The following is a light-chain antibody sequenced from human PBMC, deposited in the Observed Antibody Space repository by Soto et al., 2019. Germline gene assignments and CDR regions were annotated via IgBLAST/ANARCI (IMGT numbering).Light chain of an antibody. CDR2: GAS. CDR3: QHYGSSRWT. CDR1: QSVSSTY. Sequence: EIVLTQSPGTLSLSPGERATLSCRASQSVSSTYLAWYQQKPGQAPRLLIYGASPRATGLPDRFSGSGTGTDVTLTISSMEPEDFALYYCQHYGSSRWTFGQGTKVEIK. J-gene: IGKJ1*01. V-gene: IGKV3-20*01.